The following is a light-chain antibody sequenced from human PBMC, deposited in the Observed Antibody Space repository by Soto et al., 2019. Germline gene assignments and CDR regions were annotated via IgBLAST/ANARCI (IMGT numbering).Light chain of an antibody. V-gene: IGKV1-5*03. Sequence: DIQRTQSPSSLYGYVGDRVTIACRASQTVSSWLAWYQQKPGKAPTLLIYKASTFKSGVPSRFSGSGSGTEFTLTISSLQSEDFAVYYCHQYDSWPKTFGQGTRLEI. J-gene: IGKJ5*01. CDR3: HQYDSWPKT. CDR2: KAS. CDR1: QTVSSW.